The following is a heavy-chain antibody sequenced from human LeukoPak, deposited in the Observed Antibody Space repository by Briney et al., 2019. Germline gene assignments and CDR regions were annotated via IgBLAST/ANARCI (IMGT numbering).Heavy chain of an antibody. CDR2: ISSSSSAK. J-gene: IGHJ4*02. Sequence: GGSLRLSCAASGFIFSNYGMHWVRQAPGRGLEWVSYISSSSSAKHYADSVRGRFTISRDDAKNTLYLQTNSLRAEDTAVYYCAKGLTGYTTSQGAFDFWGQGTLVTVSS. CDR3: AKGLTGYTTSQGAFDF. V-gene: IGHV3-48*04. CDR1: GFIFSNYG. D-gene: IGHD6-13*01.